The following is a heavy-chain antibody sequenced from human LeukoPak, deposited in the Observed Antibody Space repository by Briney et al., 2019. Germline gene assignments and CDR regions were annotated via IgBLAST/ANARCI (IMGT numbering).Heavy chain of an antibody. J-gene: IGHJ6*02. V-gene: IGHV3-73*01. CDR3: TCITYYYDSSGYLSDYYYGMDV. CDR1: GFTFSGSA. CDR2: IRSKANSYAT. D-gene: IGHD3-22*01. Sequence: GGSLRLSCAASGFTFSGSAMHWVRQASGKGLEWVGRIRSKANSYATAYAASVKGRFTISRDDSKNTAYLQMNSLKTEDTAVYYCTCITYYYDSSGYLSDYYYGMDVWGQGTTVTVSS.